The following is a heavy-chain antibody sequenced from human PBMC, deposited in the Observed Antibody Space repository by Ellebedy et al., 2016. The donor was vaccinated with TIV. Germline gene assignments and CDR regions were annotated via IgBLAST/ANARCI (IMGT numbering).Heavy chain of an antibody. J-gene: IGHJ4*02. D-gene: IGHD5-18*01. CDR3: TTGTVWSYGSFDY. V-gene: IGHV3-15*01. CDR1: GFTFSNAW. Sequence: GESLKISXAASGFTFSNAWMSWVRQAPGKGLEWVGRIKGKTDGGTTDYAAPVKGRFTISRDDSKNTLYLQMNSLKTEDTAVYYCTTGTVWSYGSFDYWGQGTLVTVSS. CDR2: IKGKTDGGTT.